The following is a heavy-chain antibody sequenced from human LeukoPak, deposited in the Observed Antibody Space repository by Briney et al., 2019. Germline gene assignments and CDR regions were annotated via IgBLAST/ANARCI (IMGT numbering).Heavy chain of an antibody. J-gene: IGHJ6*01. CDR2: IYYSGSI. D-gene: IGHD6-19*01. V-gene: IGHV4-59*08. Sequence: SETLSLTCTASGGSISSYYWSWMRQPPGQGLEWIGYIYYSGSINYNPSLKSRVTISVDTYKNQFSLKLSSVAAADTAVYYCARHSQYSSGYYYYGMDVWGQGTTVSVS. CDR3: ARHSQYSSGYYYYGMDV. CDR1: GGSISSYY.